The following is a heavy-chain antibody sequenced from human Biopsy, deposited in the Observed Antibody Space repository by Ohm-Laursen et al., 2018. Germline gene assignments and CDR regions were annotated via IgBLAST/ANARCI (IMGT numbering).Heavy chain of an antibody. CDR2: IYYSGST. CDR1: GGSISSDY. D-gene: IGHD2/OR15-2a*01. V-gene: IGHV4-59*01. CDR3: ARATNSTGWPYYYFCGMDV. J-gene: IGHJ6*02. Sequence: SETLSLTCTVSGGSISSDYWSWIRQTPGKGLGWIGYIYYSGSTNYNPSLKSRVTISVDTSKNQFSLRLNSVTAADTAVYYCARATNSTGWPYYYFCGMDVWGQGTTVTVSS.